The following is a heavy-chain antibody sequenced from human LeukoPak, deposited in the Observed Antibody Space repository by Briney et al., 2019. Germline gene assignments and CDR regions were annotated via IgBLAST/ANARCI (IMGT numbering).Heavy chain of an antibody. Sequence: GGSLRLSCAASGLTFSSYGMHWVRQAPGKGLEWLAVISYDGTIRNYADSVKGRFTISRDNSKNTLYLQMNSLTAEDTALYYCAKGGCSSTTCYLANPWGQGTLVTVSS. V-gene: IGHV3-30*18. CDR1: GLTFSSYG. CDR3: AKGGCSSTTCYLANP. CDR2: ISYDGTIR. D-gene: IGHD2-2*01. J-gene: IGHJ5*02.